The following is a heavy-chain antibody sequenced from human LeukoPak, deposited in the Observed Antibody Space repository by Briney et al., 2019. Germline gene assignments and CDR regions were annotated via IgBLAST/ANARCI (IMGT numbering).Heavy chain of an antibody. CDR1: GYTSTGYY. D-gene: IGHD5-18*01. CDR2: INPNSGGT. CDR3: AREVVREYSYVLKWFDP. J-gene: IGHJ5*02. Sequence: ASVKVSCKASGYTSTGYYMHWVRQAPGQGLEWMGWINPNSGGTNYAQKFQGRVTMTRDTSISTAYMELSRLRSDDTAVYYCAREVVREYSYVLKWFDPWGQGTLVTVSS. V-gene: IGHV1-2*02.